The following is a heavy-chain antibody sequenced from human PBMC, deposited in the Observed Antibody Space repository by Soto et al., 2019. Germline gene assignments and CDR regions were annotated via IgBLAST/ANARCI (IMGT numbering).Heavy chain of an antibody. CDR2: IKSDGTST. D-gene: IGHD4-17*01. J-gene: IGHJ3*01. Sequence: EEQLVQSGGGLVQPGGSLGLPCTALESTFSSPWMHWARQAPGKGLVGVARIKSDGTSTGHADSVKGRFTISRDNGKNTLYLQMNSLRAEDTAVYYCARNRNDYRLSDAFDVWGHGTMVTVSS. CDR3: ARNRNDYRLSDAFDV. V-gene: IGHV3-74*01. CDR1: ESTFSSPW.